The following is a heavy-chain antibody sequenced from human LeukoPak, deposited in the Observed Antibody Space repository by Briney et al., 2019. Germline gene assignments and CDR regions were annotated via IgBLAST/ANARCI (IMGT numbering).Heavy chain of an antibody. D-gene: IGHD3-3*01. V-gene: IGHV1-69*05. Sequence: SVKVSCKASGGTFSSYAISWVRQAPGQGLEWMGGIIPIFGTANYAQKFQGRVTITTDESTSTAYMELSSLRSEDTAVYYCARGDFWSGSIYYYYYMDVWGKGTTVTVSS. J-gene: IGHJ6*03. CDR3: ARGDFWSGSIYYYYYMDV. CDR1: GGTFSSYA. CDR2: IIPIFGTA.